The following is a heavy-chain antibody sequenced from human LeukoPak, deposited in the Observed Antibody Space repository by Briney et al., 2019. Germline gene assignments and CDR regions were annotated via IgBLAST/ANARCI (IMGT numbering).Heavy chain of an antibody. CDR2: ISYDGNNK. D-gene: IGHD3-10*01. V-gene: IGHV3-30-3*01. Sequence: GGSLRLSCAASGFTFSSYVMQWVRQAPGKGLEWVAVISYDGNNKYYADSVKGRLTISRDNSKNTLYLQMNSLRAEDTAGYCCARAHMVRGFIHYYFDYWGQGTLVTVSS. CDR1: GFTFSSYV. CDR3: ARAHMVRGFIHYYFDY. J-gene: IGHJ4*02.